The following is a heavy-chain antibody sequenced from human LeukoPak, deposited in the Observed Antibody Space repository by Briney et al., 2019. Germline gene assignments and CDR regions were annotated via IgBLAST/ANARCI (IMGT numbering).Heavy chain of an antibody. J-gene: IGHJ4*02. V-gene: IGHV3-48*02. CDR2: ITSSSSTI. CDR1: GFTFSSYS. Sequence: GGSLRLSCAASGFTFSSYSMNWVRQAPGKGLEWVSYITSSSSTIYYADSVKGRFTISRDNAKNSLYLQMNSLRDEDTAVYYCARDSHCGGDCFSGFLDYWGQGTLVTVSS. D-gene: IGHD2-21*02. CDR3: ARDSHCGGDCFSGFLDY.